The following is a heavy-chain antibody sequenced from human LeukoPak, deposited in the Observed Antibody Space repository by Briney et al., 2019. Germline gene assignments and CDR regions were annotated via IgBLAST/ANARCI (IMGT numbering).Heavy chain of an antibody. V-gene: IGHV3-7*01. CDR2: IKEDGREK. CDR1: GFTFSSAW. J-gene: IGHJ4*02. Sequence: GGSLRLSCADSGFTFSSAWMTWVRQAPGKGLEWVANIKEDGREKNHVDSVKGRFTISRDNAKKSLYLQMNSLRAEDTAVYYCARDSGFFRFDYWGQGTLVTVS. CDR3: ARDSGFFRFDY. D-gene: IGHD3-3*01.